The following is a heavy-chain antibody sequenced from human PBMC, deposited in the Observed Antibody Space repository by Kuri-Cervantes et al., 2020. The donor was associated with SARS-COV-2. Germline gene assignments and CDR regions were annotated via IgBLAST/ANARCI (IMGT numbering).Heavy chain of an antibody. CDR2: IWYDGKNE. CDR1: GFSLTNYA. D-gene: IGHD3-16*01. J-gene: IGHJ6*03. Sequence: GESLKISCGASGFSLTNYAIHWVRQAPGKGLEWVSVIWYDGKNEYYAGSVKGRFNISRDTSKNTVSLHMNSLRAEDTAMYYCAMGAANSYMDAWGRGTTVTVSS. V-gene: IGHV3-33*08. CDR3: AMGAANSYMDA.